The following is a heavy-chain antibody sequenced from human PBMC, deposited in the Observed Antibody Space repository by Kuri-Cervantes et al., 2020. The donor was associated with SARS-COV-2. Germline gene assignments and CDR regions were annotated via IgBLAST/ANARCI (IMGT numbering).Heavy chain of an antibody. D-gene: IGHD2-2*01. CDR3: AREGYCSSVSCFLFDY. J-gene: IGHJ4*02. V-gene: IGHV4-30-2*01. CDR2: IYHSGST. Sequence: SETLSLTCTVSGGSISSGGYYWSWIRQPPGKGLEWIGYIYHSGSTYYNPSLKSRVTISVDRSKNQFSLKLNSVTAADTAVYYCAREGYCSSVSCFLFDYWGQGMLVTVSS. CDR1: GGSISSGGYY.